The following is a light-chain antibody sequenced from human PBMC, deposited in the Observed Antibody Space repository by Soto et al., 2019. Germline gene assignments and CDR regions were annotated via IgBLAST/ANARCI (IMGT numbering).Light chain of an antibody. CDR2: DTS. CDR1: QSISTY. J-gene: IGKJ2*01. CDR3: QQSYSSPSYT. V-gene: IGKV1-39*01. Sequence: DIQMTQSPSSLSESVGDRDTITCRASQSISTYLNWYQQKPGEAPKLLIYDTSSLQSGVPSRFSGSGSGTDFTLTITSLQPEDFANCYCQQSYSSPSYTFGQGTKTGDQT.